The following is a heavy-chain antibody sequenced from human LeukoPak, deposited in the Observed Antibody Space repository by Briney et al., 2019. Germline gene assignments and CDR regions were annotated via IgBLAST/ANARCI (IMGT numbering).Heavy chain of an antibody. V-gene: IGHV4-30-2*01. D-gene: IGHD7-27*01. CDR1: GGSISSGGYY. J-gene: IGHJ3*02. CDR2: IYHSGST. Sequence: SETLSLTCTVSGGSISSGGYYWSWIRQPPGKGLEWIGYIYHSGSTYYNPSLKSRVTISVDRSKNQFSLKLSSVTAADTAVYYCAGTWGFDAFDTWGQGTMVTVSS. CDR3: AGTWGFDAFDT.